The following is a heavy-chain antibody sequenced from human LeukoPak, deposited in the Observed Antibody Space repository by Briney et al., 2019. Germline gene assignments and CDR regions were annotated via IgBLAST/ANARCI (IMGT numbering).Heavy chain of an antibody. V-gene: IGHV4-34*01. Sequence: SETLSLTCAVYGGSFSGYYWSWIRQPPGKGLEWIGEINHSGSTNYNPSLKSRVTISVDTSKNQFSLKLSSVTAADTAVYYCARGPGGRMRYYDGSGYCRFDYWGQGTLVTVSS. D-gene: IGHD3-22*01. J-gene: IGHJ4*02. CDR1: GGSFSGYY. CDR3: ARGPGGRMRYYDGSGYCRFDY. CDR2: INHSGST.